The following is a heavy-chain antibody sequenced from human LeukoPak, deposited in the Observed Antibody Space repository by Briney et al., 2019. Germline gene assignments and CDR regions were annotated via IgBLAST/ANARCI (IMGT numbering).Heavy chain of an antibody. CDR2: ISYDGSNK. Sequence: LGRSLRLSCAASVFTFSTYAMHWVRQAPGKGLEWVAVISYDGSNKYYADSVKGRFTISRDNSKNTLYLQMNSLRAEDTAVYYCARDKGLLDSGSFLYYMDVWGKGTTVTVSS. CDR1: VFTFSTYA. CDR3: ARDKGLLDSGSFLYYMDV. V-gene: IGHV3-30*01. D-gene: IGHD3-10*01. J-gene: IGHJ6*03.